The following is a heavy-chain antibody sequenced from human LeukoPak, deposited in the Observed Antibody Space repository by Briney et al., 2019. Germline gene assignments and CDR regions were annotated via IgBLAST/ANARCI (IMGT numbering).Heavy chain of an antibody. CDR3: ATWDRFDP. D-gene: IGHD1-26*01. Sequence: GGSLRLSCAASGFTFSSYAMTWVRQAPGKGLEWVSVISGSGGTTYYADSVQGRFTISRDNAKNSLYLQMNSLSAEDTAVYYCATWDRFDPWGQGTLVTVSS. CDR1: GFTFSSYA. J-gene: IGHJ5*02. CDR2: ISGSGGTT. V-gene: IGHV3-23*01.